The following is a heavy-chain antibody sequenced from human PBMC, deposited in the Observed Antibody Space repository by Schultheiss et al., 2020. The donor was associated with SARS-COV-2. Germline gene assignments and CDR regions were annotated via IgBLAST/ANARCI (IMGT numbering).Heavy chain of an antibody. J-gene: IGHJ4*02. D-gene: IGHD6-6*01. CDR3: ARDSYSSSSNLDY. Sequence: SVKVSCKASGGTFSSYAISWVRQAPGQGLEWMGGIIPIFGTANYAQKFQGRVTITADESTSTAYMELRSLRSDDTAVYYCARDSYSSSSNLDYWGQGTLVTVSS. CDR1: GGTFSSYA. CDR2: IIPIFGTA. V-gene: IGHV1-69*13.